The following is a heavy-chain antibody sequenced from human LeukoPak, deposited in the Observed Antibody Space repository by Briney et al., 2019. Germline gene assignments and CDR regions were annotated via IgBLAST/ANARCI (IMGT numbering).Heavy chain of an antibody. CDR1: GFTFSSYS. V-gene: IGHV3-48*01. Sequence: GGSLRLSCAASGFTFSSYSMTWVRQAPGKGLEWVSYISSSNSTIYYADSVKGRFTISRDNAKKSLYLQMNSLRAEDTAVYYCARDDNWNYGGYFDYWGQGTLVTVSS. J-gene: IGHJ4*02. CDR3: ARDDNWNYGGYFDY. D-gene: IGHD1-7*01. CDR2: ISSSNSTI.